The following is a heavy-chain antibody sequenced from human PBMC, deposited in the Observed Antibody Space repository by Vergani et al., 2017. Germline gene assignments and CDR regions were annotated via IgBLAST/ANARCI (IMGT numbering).Heavy chain of an antibody. D-gene: IGHD6-25*01. CDR2: ISSSGSTI. V-gene: IGHV3-48*03. J-gene: IGHJ3*02. Sequence: EVQLVESGGGLVQPGGSLRLSCAASGISFSSYEMNWVRQAPGKGLEWVSYISSSGSTIYYADSVKGRFTLSRDNAKNSLYLQMNSLRAADTAVYYCARDRAAASGAFDIWGQGTMVTVSS. CDR1: GISFSSYE. CDR3: ARDRAAASGAFDI.